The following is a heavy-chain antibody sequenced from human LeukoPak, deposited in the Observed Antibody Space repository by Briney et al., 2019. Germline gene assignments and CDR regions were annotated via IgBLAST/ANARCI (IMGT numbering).Heavy chain of an antibody. Sequence: SETLSLTCTVSGGSISSYYWSWIRQPPGKGLEWIGYIYYSGYTNYNPSLKSRVTISVDTSKNQFSLKLSSVTAADTAVYYCAREHTYYYDSSGSAGDYWGQGTLVTVSS. CDR2: IYYSGYT. J-gene: IGHJ4*02. D-gene: IGHD3-22*01. CDR1: GGSISSYY. CDR3: AREHTYYYDSSGSAGDY. V-gene: IGHV4-59*12.